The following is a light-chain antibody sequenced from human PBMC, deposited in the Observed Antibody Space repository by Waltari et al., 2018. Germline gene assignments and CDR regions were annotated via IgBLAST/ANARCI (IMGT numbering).Light chain of an antibody. Sequence: EIVLTQSPGTLSVSPGERVTVSCRASQTITGSWLTWYHQKPGHAPQLLIYGASNRAPGIPDRFSGSGSGTDFTLTISRLEPEDSAVYYCQQYDGSVVTFGGGTKVEIK. CDR2: GAS. CDR3: QQYDGSVVT. J-gene: IGKJ4*01. V-gene: IGKV3-20*01. CDR1: QTITGSW.